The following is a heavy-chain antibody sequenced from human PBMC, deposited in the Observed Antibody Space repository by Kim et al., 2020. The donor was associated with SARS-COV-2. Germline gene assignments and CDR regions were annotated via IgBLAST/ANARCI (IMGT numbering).Heavy chain of an antibody. CDR3: VRGNSTSWYYYYAMDV. CDR1: GGSTSSTNYY. CDR2: IYYSGST. Sequence: SETLSLTCTVSGGSTSSTNYYWGWLRQSPGKGLEWIGIIYYSGSTYYNPSLKRPVAMSVDTSKNQFSLTLTSVTAADTAVYYCVRGNSTSWYYYYAMDVWGQGTTLTVSS. V-gene: IGHV4-39*01. J-gene: IGHJ6*02. D-gene: IGHD6-13*01.